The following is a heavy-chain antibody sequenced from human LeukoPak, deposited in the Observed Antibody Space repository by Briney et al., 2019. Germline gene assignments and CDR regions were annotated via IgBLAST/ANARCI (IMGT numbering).Heavy chain of an antibody. D-gene: IGHD5-18*01. CDR3: ARSYSYGYSLYY. CDR2: INPNSGGT. V-gene: IGHV1-2*02. Sequence: DSVKVSCKASGYTFTGYYMHWVRQAPGQGLEWMGWINPNSGGTNYAQKFQGRVTMTRDTSISTAYMELSRLRSDDTAVYYCARSYSYGYSLYYWGQGTLVTVSS. J-gene: IGHJ4*02. CDR1: GYTFTGYY.